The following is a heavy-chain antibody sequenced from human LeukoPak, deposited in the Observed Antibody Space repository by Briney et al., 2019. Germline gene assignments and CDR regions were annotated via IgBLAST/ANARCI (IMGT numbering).Heavy chain of an antibody. CDR2: ISGSGGST. V-gene: IGHV3-23*01. CDR1: GFTFSSYA. Sequence: GGSLRLSCAASGFTFSSYAMSWVRQAPGKGLEWVSAISGSGGSTYYADSVKGRFTISRDNAKNSLYLQMNSLRGEDTALYYCAKDIGSGTTRYFDYWGQGTLVTVSS. CDR3: AKDIGSGTTRYFDY. D-gene: IGHD1-7*01. J-gene: IGHJ4*02.